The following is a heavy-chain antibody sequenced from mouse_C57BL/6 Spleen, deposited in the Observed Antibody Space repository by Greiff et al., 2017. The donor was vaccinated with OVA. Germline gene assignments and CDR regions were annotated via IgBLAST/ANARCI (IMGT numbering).Heavy chain of an antibody. V-gene: IGHV6-3*01. CDR3: TLYYYGSSYGFAY. CDR2: IRLKSDNYAT. Sequence: GKLMESGGGLVQPGGSMKLSCVASGFTFSNYWMNWVRQSPEKGLEWVAQIRLKSDNYATHYAESVKGRFTISRDDSKSSVYLQMNNLRAEDTGIYYCTLYYYGSSYGFAYWGQGTLVTVSA. D-gene: IGHD1-1*01. CDR1: GFTFSNYW. J-gene: IGHJ3*01.